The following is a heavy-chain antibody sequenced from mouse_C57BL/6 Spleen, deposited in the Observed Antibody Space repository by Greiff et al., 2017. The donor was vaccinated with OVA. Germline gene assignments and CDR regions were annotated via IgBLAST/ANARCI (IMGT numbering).Heavy chain of an antibody. CDR1: GYAFTNYL. CDR3: ARYDYDVSFDY. D-gene: IGHD2-4*01. V-gene: IGHV1-54*01. Sequence: QVQLQQSGAELVRPGTSVKVSCKASGYAFTNYLIEWVKQRPGQGLEWIGVINPGSGGTNYNGKFKGKATLTADKSSSTAYMQLSSLTSEDSAVYFCARYDYDVSFDYWGQGTTLTVSS. J-gene: IGHJ2*01. CDR2: INPGSGGT.